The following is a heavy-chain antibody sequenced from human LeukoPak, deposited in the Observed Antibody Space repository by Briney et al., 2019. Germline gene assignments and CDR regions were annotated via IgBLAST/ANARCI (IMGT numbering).Heavy chain of an antibody. CDR1: GFTFSSYA. V-gene: IGHV3-30-3*01. CDR3: ARDEARPWPWDV. Sequence: QPGGSLRLSCAASGFTFSSYAMHWVRQAPGKGLEWVAVISYDGSNKYYADSVKGRFTISRDNSKNTLYLQMNSLRAEDTAVYYCARDEARPWPWDVWGQGTTVTVSS. CDR2: ISYDGSNK. J-gene: IGHJ6*02.